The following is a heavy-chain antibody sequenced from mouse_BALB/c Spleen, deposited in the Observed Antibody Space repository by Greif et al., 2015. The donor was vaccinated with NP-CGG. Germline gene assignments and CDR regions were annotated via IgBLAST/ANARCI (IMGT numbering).Heavy chain of an antibody. D-gene: IGHD1-1*01. V-gene: IGHV1S56*01. CDR2: IYPGNVNT. CDR1: GYTFTSYY. Sequence: QVQLQQSGPELVKPGASVRISCKASGYTFTSYYIHWVKQRPGQGLEWIGWIYPGNVNTKYNEKFKGKATLTADKSSSTAYMQLSSLTSEDSAVYFCARGPYYYGSSPYWYFDVWGAGTTVTVSS. CDR3: ARGPYYYGSSPYWYFDV. J-gene: IGHJ1*01.